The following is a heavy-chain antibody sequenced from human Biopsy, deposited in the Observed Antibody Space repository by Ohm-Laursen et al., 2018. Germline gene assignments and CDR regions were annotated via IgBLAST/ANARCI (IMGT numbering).Heavy chain of an antibody. Sequence: SVKVSCKSSGGMFNSSSINWLRQAPGHGLQWLGGIMFLYNTTNYAQKFWDRITVTADKSTNTVYMTLSSLTSEDTAVYFCARGLGGYDYWYFDLWGRGTLVIVSP. CDR1: GGMFNSSS. J-gene: IGHJ2*01. CDR2: IMFLYNTT. D-gene: IGHD5-12*01. V-gene: IGHV1-69*06. CDR3: ARGLGGYDYWYFDL.